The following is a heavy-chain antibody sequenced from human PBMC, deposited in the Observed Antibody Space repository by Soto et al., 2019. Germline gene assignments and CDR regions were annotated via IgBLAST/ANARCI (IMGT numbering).Heavy chain of an antibody. CDR3: ARGIVDFWSGRHYFDY. V-gene: IGHV4-4*07. J-gene: IGHJ4*02. CDR1: GGSISYY. CDR2: IYTSGST. D-gene: IGHD3-3*01. Sequence: SETLSLTCTVSGGSISYYWSWIRQPAGKGLEWIGRIYTSGSTNYNPSLKSRVTMSIDTSKNQFSLKLTSVTAADTAVYFCARGIVDFWSGRHYFDYWGQGTLVTVSS.